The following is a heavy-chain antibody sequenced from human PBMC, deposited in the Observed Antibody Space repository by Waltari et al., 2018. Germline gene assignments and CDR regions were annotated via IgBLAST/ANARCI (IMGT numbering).Heavy chain of an antibody. CDR3: ARGLWCTSSSCYGEYSFDY. CDR1: GFTFSTYW. J-gene: IGHJ4*02. Sequence: EVQLVESGGGLVQPGGSLRLSCAASGFTFSTYWMSWVRRAPGKGLEWVASIKRDGSVVYYVDSVKGRFTISRDNAKNSLYLQMTSPRADDTAVYYCARGLWCTSSSCYGEYSFDYWGQGTLVTVSS. V-gene: IGHV3-7*01. CDR2: IKRDGSVV. D-gene: IGHD2-2*01.